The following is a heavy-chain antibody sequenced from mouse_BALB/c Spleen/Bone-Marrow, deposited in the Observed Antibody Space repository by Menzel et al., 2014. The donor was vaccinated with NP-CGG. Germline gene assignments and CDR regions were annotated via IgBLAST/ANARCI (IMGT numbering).Heavy chain of an antibody. CDR1: GYTFTSYW. CDR3: TREDRDWYFDV. V-gene: IGHV1S22*01. CDR2: NYPGSGST. J-gene: IGHJ1*01. Sequence: LVESGSELVRPGASVKLSCKASGYTFTSYWMHWVKQRPGQGLEWIGNNYPGSGSTNYDEKFKSKATLTVDTSSSTAYMQLSSLTSEDSAVYFCTREDRDWYFDVWGAGTTVTVSS.